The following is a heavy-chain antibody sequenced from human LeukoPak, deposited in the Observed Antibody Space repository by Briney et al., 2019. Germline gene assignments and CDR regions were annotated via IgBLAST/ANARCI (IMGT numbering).Heavy chain of an antibody. CDR2: IKQDGSEK. CDR3: ARDDGFGYIYGFDS. V-gene: IGHV3-7*01. Sequence: GGSLRLSCAASGFTFSSYWMSWVRQAPGKGLEWVANIKQDGSEKYYVDSVKGRFTISRDNAKNSLYLQMNSLRAQDTAVYYCARDDGFGYIYGFDSGGQGTLVTVSS. J-gene: IGHJ4*02. D-gene: IGHD5-18*01. CDR1: GFTFSSYW.